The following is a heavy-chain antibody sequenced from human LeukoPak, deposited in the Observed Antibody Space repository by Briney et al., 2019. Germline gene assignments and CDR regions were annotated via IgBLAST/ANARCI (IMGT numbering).Heavy chain of an antibody. V-gene: IGHV5-51*01. D-gene: IGHD3-10*01. CDR3: ARGMVRGVIHGTFGDS. Sequence: HGESLKISCKGSGYSFTSYWIGWVRQMPGKGLEWMGIIYPGDSDTRYSPSFQGQVTISADKSISTAYLQWSSLKASDTAMYYCARGMVRGVIHGTFGDSWGQGTLVTVSS. CDR1: GYSFTSYW. CDR2: IYPGDSDT. J-gene: IGHJ5*01.